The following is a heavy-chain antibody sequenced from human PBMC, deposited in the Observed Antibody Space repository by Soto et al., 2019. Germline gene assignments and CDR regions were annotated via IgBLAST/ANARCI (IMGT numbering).Heavy chain of an antibody. Sequence: SETLSLTCAVSGGYISSSNWWSWVRQPPGKGLEWIGEIYHSGSTNYNPSLKSRVTISVDKSKNQFSLKLSSVTAADTAVYYCARTDSSGWYGDYYYGMDVWGQGTTVTVSS. CDR2: IYHSGST. CDR3: ARTDSSGWYGDYYYGMDV. D-gene: IGHD6-19*01. J-gene: IGHJ6*02. CDR1: GGYISSSNW. V-gene: IGHV4-4*02.